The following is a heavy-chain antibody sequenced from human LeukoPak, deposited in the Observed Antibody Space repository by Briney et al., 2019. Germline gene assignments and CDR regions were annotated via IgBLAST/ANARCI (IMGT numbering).Heavy chain of an antibody. D-gene: IGHD1-26*01. J-gene: IGHJ5*02. CDR1: GYSFTSYG. CDR2: ITAYNGNT. V-gene: IGHV1-18*01. CDR3: ARDPEGTYSGSFEGDWFDP. Sequence: ASVKVSCKASGYSFTSYGISWVRQAPGQGLEWMGWITAYNGNTHFARILRDRVTMTTDTSANTVYLELRNLRSDDTAVYYCARDPEGTYSGSFEGDWFDPWGQGTLVTVSS.